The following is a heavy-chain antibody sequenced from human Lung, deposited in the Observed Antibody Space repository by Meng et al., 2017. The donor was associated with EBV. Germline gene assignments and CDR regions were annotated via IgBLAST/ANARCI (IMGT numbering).Heavy chain of an antibody. Sequence: VQPVQSGAEVKRPGASGKVSCKASGYPFTGYYIHWVRQAPGQGLEWMGWINPNTGGTKYAQKFQGWVTLTRDTSISTAYMELSRLRSDDTAVYYCARGRYELIWGLFDPWGQGTLVTVSS. D-gene: IGHD1-1*01. CDR3: ARGRYELIWGLFDP. J-gene: IGHJ5*02. CDR2: INPNTGGT. V-gene: IGHV1-2*04. CDR1: GYPFTGYY.